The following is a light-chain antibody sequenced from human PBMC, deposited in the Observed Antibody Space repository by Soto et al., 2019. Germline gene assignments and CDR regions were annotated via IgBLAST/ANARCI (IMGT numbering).Light chain of an antibody. Sequence: QLVLTQPPSVSGAPGQRVTISCTGSSSNIGAGYDVHWYQQPPGTAPKLLIYGNSNRPSGVPDRFSGSKSGTSASLAITGLQAEDEADYYCQSYDSSLSAVVFGGGTKVTVL. CDR3: QSYDSSLSAVV. V-gene: IGLV1-40*01. CDR1: SSNIGAGYD. CDR2: GNS. J-gene: IGLJ2*01.